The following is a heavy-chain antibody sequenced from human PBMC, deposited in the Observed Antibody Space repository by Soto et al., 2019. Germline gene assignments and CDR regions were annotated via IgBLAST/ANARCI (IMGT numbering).Heavy chain of an antibody. CDR3: TRSDYDTSGYTDY. J-gene: IGHJ4*02. V-gene: IGHV3-11*01. CDR1: GFAFSAYS. CDR2: ISESGTTI. Sequence: QVHLVESGGGLVKPGGSLRLSCAASGFAFSAYSMSWIRQAPGKGLEWLSYISESGTTIYYADSVKGRFTISRDNAKNSLYLQMNSLRAEDTAVYYCTRSDYDTSGYTDYWGQGTLVTVSS. D-gene: IGHD3-22*01.